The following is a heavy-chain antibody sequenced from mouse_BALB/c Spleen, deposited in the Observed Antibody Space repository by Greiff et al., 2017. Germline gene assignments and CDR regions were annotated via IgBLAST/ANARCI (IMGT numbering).Heavy chain of an antibody. CDR3: ARDDYAYAMDY. J-gene: IGHJ4*01. Sequence: EVKLVESGGGLVQPGRSLRLSCATSGFTFTDYYMSWVRQPPGKALEWLGFIRNKANGYTTEYSASVKGRFTISRDNSQIILYLQMNTLRAEDSATYYCARDDYAYAMDYWGQGTSVTVSS. CDR1: GFTFTDYY. CDR2: IRNKANGYTT. D-gene: IGHD2-4*01. V-gene: IGHV7-3*02.